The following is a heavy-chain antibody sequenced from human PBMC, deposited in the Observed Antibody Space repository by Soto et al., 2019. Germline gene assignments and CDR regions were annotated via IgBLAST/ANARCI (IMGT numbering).Heavy chain of an antibody. J-gene: IGHJ3*01. CDR2: INYSRST. Sequence: QVQLQVSGPGLVKPSQTLSLTCTVSGGSISSGDYYWNGMRQPPEKGLEWIGSINYSRSTYHSPSLESRVTISVGPSKNPFSLELSAVTAADTAVYYCVRADPGACSSTSSSDAFALWGRGTMVAVSS. CDR1: GGSISSGDYY. CDR3: VRADPGACSSTSSSDAFAL. D-gene: IGHD2-2*01. V-gene: IGHV4-30-4*01.